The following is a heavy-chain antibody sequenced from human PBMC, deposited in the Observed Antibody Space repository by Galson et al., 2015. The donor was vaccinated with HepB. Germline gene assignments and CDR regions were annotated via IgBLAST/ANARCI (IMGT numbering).Heavy chain of an antibody. V-gene: IGHV4-59*01. CDR3: ARGANPLGY. CDR1: GGSISNYF. D-gene: IGHD4/OR15-4a*01. CDR2: IYYSGST. Sequence: LTCTVSGGSISNYFWSWIRQPPGKGLEWIGYIYYSGSTNYNPSLKSRVTISIDTSKNQFPLMLSSVTAADTAAYYCARGANPLGYWGQGTLVTVSS. J-gene: IGHJ4*02.